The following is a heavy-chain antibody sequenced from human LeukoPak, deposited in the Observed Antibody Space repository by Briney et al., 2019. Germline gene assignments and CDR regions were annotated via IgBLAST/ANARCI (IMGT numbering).Heavy chain of an antibody. CDR1: GYTFTSYG. J-gene: IGHJ3*02. CDR2: ISAYNGNT. CDR3: ARESSRVATINDAFDI. V-gene: IGHV1-18*01. D-gene: IGHD5-12*01. Sequence: ASVKVSCKASGYTFTSYGISWVRQAPGQGLEWMGWISAYNGNTNYAQKLQGRVTMTTDTSTSTAYMELRSLRSDDTAVYYCARESSRVATINDAFDIWGQGTMVTVSS.